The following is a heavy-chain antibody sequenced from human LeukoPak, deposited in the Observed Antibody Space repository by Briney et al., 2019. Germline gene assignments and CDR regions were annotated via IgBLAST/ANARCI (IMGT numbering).Heavy chain of an antibody. CDR2: IFYSGST. V-gene: IGHV4-59*08. CDR1: GDSISTYY. J-gene: IGHJ4*02. Sequence: SSETLSLTCTVSGDSISTYYWSWIRQPPGKGLEWVGYIFYSGSTNYNPSLKSRVTISVDTSKNQFSLKLSSVTTADTAVYYCARSGGYSYARFDSWGQGTLVTVSS. D-gene: IGHD5-18*01. CDR3: ARSGGYSYARFDS.